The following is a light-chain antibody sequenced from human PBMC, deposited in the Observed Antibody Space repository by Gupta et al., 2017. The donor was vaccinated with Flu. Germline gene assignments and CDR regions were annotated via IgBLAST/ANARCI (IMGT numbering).Light chain of an antibody. CDR3: AAWDETLKAWM. CDR1: AYNIGTYT. Sequence: QSMLTQPLSASGTPGQRVTISCSGSAYNIGTYTVNWYHQLLVTAPKLLIYDNNRRPSGVPDRISGSKSGTSASLAINGLHAEDEADYYCAAWDETLKAWMFGGGTKVTVL. J-gene: IGLJ3*02. V-gene: IGLV1-44*01. CDR2: DNN.